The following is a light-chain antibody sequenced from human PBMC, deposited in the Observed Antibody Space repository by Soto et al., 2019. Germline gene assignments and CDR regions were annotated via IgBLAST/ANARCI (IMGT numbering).Light chain of an antibody. J-gene: IGKJ5*01. CDR3: QLSQQRSDWPPIT. CDR1: QRVSNS. V-gene: IGKV3-11*01. CDR2: DAS. Sequence: DTLLTQSPSTLSLSPGERVTLSCRATQRVSNSLAWYQQKSGQAPRLLIYDASFRATGIPTRFSGSGSGTDFTITISLIETEDFAEYVSQLSQQRSDWPPITFGQGTRLDIK.